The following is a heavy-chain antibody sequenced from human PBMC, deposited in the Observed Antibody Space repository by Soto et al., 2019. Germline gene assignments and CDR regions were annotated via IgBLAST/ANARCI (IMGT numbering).Heavy chain of an antibody. CDR3: AMKSQDVYDSGSHNYFVA. J-gene: IGHJ4*02. CDR1: GLTVSSNY. V-gene: IGHV3-66*01. Sequence: GGSLRLSCAASGLTVSSNYMTWVRQAPGKGLQWVSVIYSDGFASYADSVKGRFTISRDNSKNTLYLQMNSLRAEDTALYYCAMKSQDVYDSGSHNYFVAWGQGTLVTVAS. CDR2: IYSDGFA. D-gene: IGHD3-10*01.